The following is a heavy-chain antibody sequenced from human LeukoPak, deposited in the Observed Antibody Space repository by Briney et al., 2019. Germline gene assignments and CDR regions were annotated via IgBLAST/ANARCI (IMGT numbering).Heavy chain of an antibody. V-gene: IGHV3-23*01. J-gene: IGHJ5*02. CDR3: AKSSTGYFSWFDP. Sequence: GGSLRLSCAASGFTFSSYTMTWVRQAPGKGLEWVSAISGSGGSTYYADSVKGRFTISRDNSKNTLYLQMNSLRAEDTAVYYCAKSSTGYFSWFDPWGQGTLVTVSS. CDR2: ISGSGGST. CDR1: GFTFSSYT. D-gene: IGHD3-9*01.